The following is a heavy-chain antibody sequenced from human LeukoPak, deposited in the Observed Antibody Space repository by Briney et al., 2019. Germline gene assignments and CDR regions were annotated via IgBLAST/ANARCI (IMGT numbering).Heavy chain of an antibody. V-gene: IGHV3-7*05. CDR2: IKEDGSEK. D-gene: IGHD2-15*01. CDR3: VRDGHQGIFTWC. J-gene: IGHJ4*02. CDR1: GFTFSSDW. Sequence: PGGCLRLSCAGSGFTFSSDWMSWVRQAPGKGLEYVANIKEDGSEKYYVDSVKGRFTISRDNTKNSLYLQMNSLRGEDTAVYYCVRDGHQGIFTWCWGQGPLVTVSS.